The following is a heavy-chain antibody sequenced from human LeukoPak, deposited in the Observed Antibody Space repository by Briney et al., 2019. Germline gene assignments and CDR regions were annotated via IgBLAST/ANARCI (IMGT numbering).Heavy chain of an antibody. D-gene: IGHD3-10*01. CDR3: ARAAGRESY. V-gene: IGHV4-34*01. J-gene: IGHJ4*02. CDR2: INHSGST. CDR1: GGSFSGYY. Sequence: SETLSLTCAVYGGSFSGYYWSWIRQPPGKGLEWIGEINHSGSTNYNPSLKSRVTISVDTSKNQFSLKLSSVTAADTAVYYCARAAGRESYWGQGTLVTVSS.